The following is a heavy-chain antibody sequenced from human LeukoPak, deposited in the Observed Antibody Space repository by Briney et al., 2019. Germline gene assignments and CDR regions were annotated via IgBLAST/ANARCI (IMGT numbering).Heavy chain of an antibody. CDR1: GGSITSGGYY. J-gene: IGHJ4*02. CDR3: ARRAGWKDFYYFDY. Sequence: SQTLSLTCTVSGGSITSGGYYWSWIRQHPGRGLEWTGYIYYSGSTYYVPSLKSRVTISVDTSKNQFSLKLSSLTAADTAVYYCARRAGWKDFYYFDYWGQGTLVTVSS. V-gene: IGHV4-31*03. D-gene: IGHD1-1*01. CDR2: IYYSGST.